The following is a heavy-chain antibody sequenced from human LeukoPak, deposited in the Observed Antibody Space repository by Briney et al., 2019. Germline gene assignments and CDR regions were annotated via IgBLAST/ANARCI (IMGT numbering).Heavy chain of an antibody. Sequence: GGSLRLSCAASGFTFDDYAMHWVRQAPGKGLEWVSAISWNSDSVGYADSVKGRFTISRDNAKNSLYLQMNSLRAEDTALHYCAKQASMIVSAQYFQHWGQGTLVTVSS. D-gene: IGHD3-22*01. V-gene: IGHV3-9*01. CDR1: GFTFDDYA. CDR2: ISWNSDSV. CDR3: AKQASMIVSAQYFQH. J-gene: IGHJ1*01.